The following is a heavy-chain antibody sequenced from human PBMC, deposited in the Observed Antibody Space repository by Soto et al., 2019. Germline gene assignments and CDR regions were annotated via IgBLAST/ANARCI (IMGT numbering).Heavy chain of an antibody. Sequence: QVQLVESGGGVVQPGRSLRLSCAASGFTFSSYGMHWVRQAPGKGLEWVAVISYDGSNKYYADSVKGRFTISRDNSKNTLYLQMNSLRAEDTAVYYCANNLVATINPDYWGQGTLVTVSS. CDR3: ANNLVATINPDY. CDR2: ISYDGSNK. D-gene: IGHD5-12*01. J-gene: IGHJ4*02. CDR1: GFTFSSYG. V-gene: IGHV3-30*18.